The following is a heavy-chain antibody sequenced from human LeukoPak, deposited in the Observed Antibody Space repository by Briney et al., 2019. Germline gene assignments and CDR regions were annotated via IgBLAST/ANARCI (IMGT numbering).Heavy chain of an antibody. Sequence: LGESLKISCKGSGYSFTSYWIGWVRQMPGKGLEWMGIIYPGDSDTRNSPSFQGQVTVSADKSISTAYLQWSSLKASDTAMYYCARLVEPAANPLWFGELLQGAGGDYWGQGTLVTVSS. V-gene: IGHV5-51*01. J-gene: IGHJ4*02. CDR1: GYSFTSYW. D-gene: IGHD3-10*01. CDR3: ARLVEPAANPLWFGELLQGAGGDY. CDR2: IYPGDSDT.